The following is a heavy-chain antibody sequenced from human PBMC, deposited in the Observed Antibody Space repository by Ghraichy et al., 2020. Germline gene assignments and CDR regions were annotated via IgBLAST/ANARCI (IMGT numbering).Heavy chain of an antibody. CDR3: ARSYGSGNYYYYYYGMDV. CDR1: GGSFSGYY. D-gene: IGHD3-10*01. J-gene: IGHJ6*02. Sequence: ETLSLTCAVYGGSFSGYYWSWIRQPPGKGLEWIGEINHSGSTNYNPSLKSRVTISVDTSKNQFSLKLSSVTAADTAVYYCARSYGSGNYYYYYYGMDVWGQGTTVTVSS. CDR2: INHSGST. V-gene: IGHV4-34*01.